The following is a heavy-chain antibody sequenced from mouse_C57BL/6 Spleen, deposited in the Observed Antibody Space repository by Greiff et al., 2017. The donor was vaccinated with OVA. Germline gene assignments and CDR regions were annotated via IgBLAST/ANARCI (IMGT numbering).Heavy chain of an antibody. Sequence: VQLQQSGAELVKPGASVKLSCKASGYTFTSYWMHWVKQRPGQGLEWIGMIHPNSGSTYYNEKFKSKATLTVDKSSSTAYMQLSSLTSEDSAVYYCESAGYEYDVRAMDYWGQGTSVTVSS. CDR3: ESAGYEYDVRAMDY. CDR1: GYTFTSYW. V-gene: IGHV1-64*01. CDR2: IHPNSGST. D-gene: IGHD2-4*01. J-gene: IGHJ4*01.